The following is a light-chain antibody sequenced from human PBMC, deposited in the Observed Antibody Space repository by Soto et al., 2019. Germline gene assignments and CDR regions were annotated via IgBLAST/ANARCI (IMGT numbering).Light chain of an antibody. V-gene: IGKV1-6*01. CDR2: AAS. J-gene: IGKJ1*01. CDR1: QGIRSD. CDR3: LQSYNCPRT. Sequence: AIPMTQSPSSLSASVGDRVTISCRASQGIRSDLAWYQQKPGKAPKLLIFAASTLQSGVPSRFSGRGSATDFTLTISSLQPEDFATYYCLQSYNCPRTFGQGTKVEIK.